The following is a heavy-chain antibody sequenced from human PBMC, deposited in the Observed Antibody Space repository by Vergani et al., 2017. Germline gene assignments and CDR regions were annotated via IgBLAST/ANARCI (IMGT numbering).Heavy chain of an antibody. Sequence: QGEGGEEGGGVVEAGRFLRLPFAASGFTFSSFGMHWVRPAPGKGLEWVAVISYDGSNKKYLDSVKGRFTISRDNSKNTLYLQINNLRTEDTAGYYFTKRPHYFSSTLCSHYYYYYMDVWSKATTVTVAS. V-gene: IGHV3-30*18. CDR2: ISYDGSNK. CDR3: TKRPHYFSSTLCSHYYYYYMDV. D-gene: IGHD2-2*01. J-gene: IGHJ6*03. CDR1: GFTFSSFG.